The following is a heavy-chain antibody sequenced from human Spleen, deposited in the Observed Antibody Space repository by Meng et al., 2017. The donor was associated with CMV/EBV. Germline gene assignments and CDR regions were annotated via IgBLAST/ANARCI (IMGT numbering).Heavy chain of an antibody. V-gene: IGHV3-23*01. J-gene: IGHJ4*02. CDR1: GFFFRGYA. Sequence: ASGFFFRGYAMAWVRQAPGKGLEWLSSISESATRPYSADSVKGRFTISRDDSKRTVFLQMNSLTADDTAIYYCAKGTTSPALPLDSWGQGTLVTVSS. CDR2: ISESATRP. CDR3: AKGTTSPALPLDS. D-gene: IGHD2-2*01.